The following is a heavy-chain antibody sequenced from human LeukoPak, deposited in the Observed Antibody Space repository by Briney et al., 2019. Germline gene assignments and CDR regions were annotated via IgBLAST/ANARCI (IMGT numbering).Heavy chain of an antibody. D-gene: IGHD6-13*01. J-gene: IGHJ4*02. CDR2: IIPIFGTA. Sequence: SVKVSCKASGGTFSSYAISWVRQAPGQGLEWMGGIIPIFGTANYAQKFQGRVTITTDESTSTAYMELSSLRSKDTAVYYCASSKYSSSWYRPGFDYWGQGTLVTVSS. V-gene: IGHV1-69*05. CDR3: ASSKYSSSWYRPGFDY. CDR1: GGTFSSYA.